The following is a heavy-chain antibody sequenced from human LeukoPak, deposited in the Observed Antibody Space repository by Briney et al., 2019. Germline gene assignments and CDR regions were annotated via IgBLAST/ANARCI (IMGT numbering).Heavy chain of an antibody. CDR2: ISSSGGGETI. CDR3: AGVGYHYGMDV. J-gene: IGHJ6*02. V-gene: IGHV3-48*03. Sequence: GGSLILSCAASGFAFSTYELNWVRQAPGKGLEWVSYISSSGGGETIYYADSVKGRFAISRDNARNSLYLQMNSLRAEDTAVYYCAGVGYHYGMDVWGQGTTVTVSS. CDR1: GFAFSTYE.